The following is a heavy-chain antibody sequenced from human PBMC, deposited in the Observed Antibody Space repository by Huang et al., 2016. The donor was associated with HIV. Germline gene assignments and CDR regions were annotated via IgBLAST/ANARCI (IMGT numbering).Heavy chain of an antibody. J-gene: IGHJ5*02. D-gene: IGHD2-21*01. CDR1: GYTFRDYS. CDR2: MNPDSGNT. V-gene: IGHV1-8*02. CDR3: TRAVWCAENWFDI. Sequence: QVQLVQSGAEVKRPGASVKVSCKASGYTFRDYSINWVRQAPGQGLEGVGGMNPDSGNTGDAPGLQGRVTRTRDISISTAYTELRSLRFEDTAVYYCTRAVWCAENWFDIWGQGTPVIVSS.